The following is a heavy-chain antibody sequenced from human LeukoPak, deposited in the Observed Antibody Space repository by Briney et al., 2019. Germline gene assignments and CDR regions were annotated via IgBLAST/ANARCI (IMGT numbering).Heavy chain of an antibody. CDR3: ARPKGPYGSGTYYDS. V-gene: IGHV3-20*04. CDR1: GFPFYDYG. Sequence: GGSLRLSCAASGFPFYDYGMSWVRLAPGKGLEWVSGVSWNGAYTEYTDSVRGRFTISRDNAKKSLYLQMNSLRVDDTALYYCARPKGPYGSGTYYDSWGQGTLVSVSS. D-gene: IGHD3-10*01. J-gene: IGHJ4*02. CDR2: VSWNGAYT.